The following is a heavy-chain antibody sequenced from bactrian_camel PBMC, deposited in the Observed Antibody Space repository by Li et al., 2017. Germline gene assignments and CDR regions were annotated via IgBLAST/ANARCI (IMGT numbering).Heavy chain of an antibody. V-gene: IGHV3S6*01. CDR2: LASDGNT. J-gene: IGHJ4*01. CDR3: ASGGVNQWCPQMPKPHQWQF. CDR1: GFTYMHYC. Sequence: HVQLVESGGGLVQPGGSLRLSCAASGFTYMHYCMGWFRQAPGKEREGVAALASDGNTYYADSVKGRFTISRDNAKKSLYLNMNNLQAEDTGMYYCASGGVNQWCPQMPKPHQWQFWGQGTQVTVS. D-gene: IGHD7*01.